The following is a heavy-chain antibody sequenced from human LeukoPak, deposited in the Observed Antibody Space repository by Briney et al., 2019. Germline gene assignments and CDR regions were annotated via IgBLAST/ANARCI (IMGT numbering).Heavy chain of an antibody. Sequence: PGGSLRLSCAASGFALSSHWMTWVRQVPGRGPEWVANVNRDGSETYYLDSVKGRFTISKDNAKNSLYLQMNSLRAEDTALYHGARNNGMDVWGQGTTVIVSS. CDR2: VNRDGSET. J-gene: IGHJ6*02. V-gene: IGHV3-7*03. CDR3: ARNNGMDV. CDR1: GFALSSHW.